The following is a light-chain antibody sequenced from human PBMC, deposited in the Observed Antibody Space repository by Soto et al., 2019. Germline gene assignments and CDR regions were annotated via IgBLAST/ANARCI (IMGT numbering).Light chain of an antibody. CDR3: QQYGHPVHT. CDR2: GAS. J-gene: IGKJ3*01. CDR1: QSVTSSS. V-gene: IGKV3-20*01. Sequence: EIVLTQSPGTLSLSPGERGTLSCRASQSVTSSSIAWYQQKPGQAPRLLIYGASTRATGIPDRFSGSGSGTDFTLTISRLEPEDFAVYYCQQYGHPVHTFGPGTKVDIK.